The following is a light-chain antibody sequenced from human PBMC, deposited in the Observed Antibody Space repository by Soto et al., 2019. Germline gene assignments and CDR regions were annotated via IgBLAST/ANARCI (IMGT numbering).Light chain of an antibody. Sequence: EIVMTQSPATLSVSPGERATLSCRASQSVRSNLAWYQQEPGQAPRLLIYSASTRATGIPARFSGSGSGTEFTLTISSLQSEAFAVYYCQQYNNWPPVTFGQGTKLEIK. CDR2: SAS. CDR1: QSVRSN. J-gene: IGKJ2*01. CDR3: QQYNNWPPVT. V-gene: IGKV3-15*01.